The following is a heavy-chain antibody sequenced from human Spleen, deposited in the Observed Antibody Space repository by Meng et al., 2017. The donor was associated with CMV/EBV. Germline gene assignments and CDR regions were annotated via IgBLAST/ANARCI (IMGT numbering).Heavy chain of an antibody. CDR3: ARDVGDYVSGVD. J-gene: IGHJ4*02. V-gene: IGHV3-74*01. CDR1: GFTFSAY. CDR2: IHSDGSST. Sequence: GESLKISCVASGFTFSAYEFDWVRQAPGKGLVWVSRIHSDGSSTSYADSVKGRFTISRDNAKNTLFLEMNSLRVEDTAVYFCARDVGDYVSGVDWGQGTLVTVSS. D-gene: IGHD4-17*01.